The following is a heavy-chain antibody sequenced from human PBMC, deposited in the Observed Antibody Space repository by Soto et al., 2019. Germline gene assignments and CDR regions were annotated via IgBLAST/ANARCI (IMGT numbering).Heavy chain of an antibody. D-gene: IGHD6-13*01. CDR3: AREPITTRTPYSSSWFGSPMDG. CDR2: INHSGST. J-gene: IGHJ6*02. Sequence: PSETLSLTCAVYGGSFSGYYWSWIRQPPGKGLEWIGEINHSGSTNYNPSPKSRVTISVDTSKNQFSLKLSSVTAADTAVYYCAREPITTRTPYSSSWFGSPMDGWGQGTTVTVSS. V-gene: IGHV4-34*01. CDR1: GGSFSGYY.